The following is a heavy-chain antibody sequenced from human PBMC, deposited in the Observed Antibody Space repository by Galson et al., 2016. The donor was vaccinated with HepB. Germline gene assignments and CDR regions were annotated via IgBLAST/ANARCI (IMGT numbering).Heavy chain of an antibody. CDR3: ARNSDYSRRGGLDY. D-gene: IGHD4-11*01. CDR1: GYTFTNYY. CDR2: INPNVGTT. V-gene: IGHV1-46*01. J-gene: IGHJ4*02. Sequence: SVKVSCKASGYTFTNYYMHWVRQAPGQGLEWMGIINPNVGTTSYAQKFQGRLTMTRDTSTSTISIDVIGLTSEDTAVYYCARNSDYSRRGGLDYWGQGTLVTVSS.